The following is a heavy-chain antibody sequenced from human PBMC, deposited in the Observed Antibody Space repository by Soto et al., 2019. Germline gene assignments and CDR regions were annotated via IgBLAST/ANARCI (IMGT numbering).Heavy chain of an antibody. CDR3: ARDLWGYCGTDCYPLDV. V-gene: IGHV4-34*01. J-gene: IGHJ6*02. D-gene: IGHD2-21*02. Sequence: PSETLSLTCAVYGESCSGYYCSWTRQPPGKGLEWIGEIHPSGSTYYNPSLKTRVTMSLDTSKNQFSLKLSSVTAADTAVYYCARDLWGYCGTDCYPLDVWGQGTTVTVSS. CDR2: IHPSGST. CDR1: GESCSGYY.